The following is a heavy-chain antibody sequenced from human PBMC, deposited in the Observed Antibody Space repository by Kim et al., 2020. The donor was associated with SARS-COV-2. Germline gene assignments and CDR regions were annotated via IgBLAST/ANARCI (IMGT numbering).Heavy chain of an antibody. V-gene: IGHV3-7*04. CDR3: AREATGDYYYYYGRDV. Sequence: SVKGRFTISRDNAKNSLYLQMNSLRAEDTAVYYCAREATGDYYYYYGRDVWGQGTTVTVSS. J-gene: IGHJ6*02. D-gene: IGHD5-12*01.